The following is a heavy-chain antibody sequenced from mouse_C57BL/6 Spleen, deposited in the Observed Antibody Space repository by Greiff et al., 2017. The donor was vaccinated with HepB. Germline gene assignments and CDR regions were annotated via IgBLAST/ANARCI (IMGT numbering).Heavy chain of an antibody. CDR3: AGSGTGYYFDY. CDR2: IYPGDGDT. Sequence: QVQLQQSGPELVKPGASVKISCKASGYAFSSSWMNWVKQRPGKGLEWIGRIYPGDGDTNYNGKFKGKATLTADKSSSTAYMQLSSLTSEDSAVYFCAGSGTGYYFDYWGQGTTLTVSS. CDR1: GYAFSSSW. J-gene: IGHJ2*01. V-gene: IGHV1-82*01. D-gene: IGHD3-3*01.